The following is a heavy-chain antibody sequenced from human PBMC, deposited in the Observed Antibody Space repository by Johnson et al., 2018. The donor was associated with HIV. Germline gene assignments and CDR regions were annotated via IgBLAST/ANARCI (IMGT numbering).Heavy chain of an antibody. J-gene: IGHJ3*02. Sequence: VQLVESGGGLVKPGGSLRLSCVASGFNFDEYDMSWVRQAPGKGLEWVSGISWKSGIIGYADSVKGRFTISRDNAKNSLYLQMNSLRAEDTALYYCAKEFRIAAAGSSAFDIWGQGTMVTVSS. D-gene: IGHD6-13*01. CDR3: AKEFRIAAAGSSAFDI. CDR1: GFNFDEYD. V-gene: IGHV3-9*01. CDR2: ISWKSGII.